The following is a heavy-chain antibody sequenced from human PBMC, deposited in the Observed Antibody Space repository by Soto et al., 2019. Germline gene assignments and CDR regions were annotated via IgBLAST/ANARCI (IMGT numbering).Heavy chain of an antibody. D-gene: IGHD6-19*01. V-gene: IGHV4-34*01. Sequence: SETLSLTCAVYGGSFSGYYWSWIRQPPGKGLEWIGEINHSGGTNYNPSLKSRVTISVDTSKNQFSLKLSSVTAADTAVYYCARGQQQWPYDYWGQGTLVTVSS. CDR1: GGSFSGYY. CDR2: INHSGGT. CDR3: ARGQQQWPYDY. J-gene: IGHJ4*02.